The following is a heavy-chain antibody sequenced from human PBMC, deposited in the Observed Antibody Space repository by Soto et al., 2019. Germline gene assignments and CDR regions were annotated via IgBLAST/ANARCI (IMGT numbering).Heavy chain of an antibody. V-gene: IGHV1-69*13. CDR3: ASILELRLWDYYYYYGMDV. D-gene: IGHD1-7*01. CDR2: IIPIFGTA. J-gene: IGHJ6*02. Sequence: SVKVSCKASGGTFSSYAISWVRQAPGQGLEWMGGIIPIFGTANYAQKFQGRVTITADESTSTAYMELSSLRSEDTAAYYCASILELRLWDYYYYYGMDVWGQGTTVTVSS. CDR1: GGTFSSYA.